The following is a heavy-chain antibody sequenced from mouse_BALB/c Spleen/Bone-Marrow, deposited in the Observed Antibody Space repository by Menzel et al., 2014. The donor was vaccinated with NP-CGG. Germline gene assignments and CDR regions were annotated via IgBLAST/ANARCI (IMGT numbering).Heavy chain of an antibody. D-gene: IGHD1-1*01. CDR2: LNPSYGVI. V-gene: IGHV1S81*02. J-gene: IGHJ4*01. CDR1: SYTFTSYY. Sequence: QVQLQQSGPDLVKRGASVMLSCKASSYTFTSYYLYWVKPRPGQGLEWIGVLNPSYGVIKFNEKFKTKATLTVDKSSSTEYMQSSSLTSEDSAVYYCTRRGLRSHFYSMVCLGQGTSGTVSS. CDR3: TRRGLRSHFYSMVC.